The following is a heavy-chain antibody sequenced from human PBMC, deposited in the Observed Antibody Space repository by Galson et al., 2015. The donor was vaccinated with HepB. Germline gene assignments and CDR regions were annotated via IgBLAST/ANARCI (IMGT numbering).Heavy chain of an antibody. D-gene: IGHD3-9*01. J-gene: IGHJ5*02. CDR1: GFTFSNYG. CDR2: ISGSGHST. V-gene: IGHV3-23*01. CDR3: AIEKGMNTINEGFDA. Sequence: LRLSCAAAGFTFSNYGMAWVRQAPGKWLEWVSTISGSGHSTVYADSVMGRFTISRDNSKDTLYVQMNRLRVDDTAVYYCAIEKGMNTINEGFDAWGRGTLVTVS.